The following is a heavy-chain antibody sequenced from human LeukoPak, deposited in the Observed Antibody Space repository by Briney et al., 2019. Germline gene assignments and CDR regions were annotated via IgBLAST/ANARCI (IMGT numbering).Heavy chain of an antibody. CDR2: IIPIFGTA. CDR1: GGTFSSYA. D-gene: IGHD3-22*01. V-gene: IGHV1-69*05. CDR3: AWDSSGYYSSYFDY. Sequence: ASVKVSCKASGGTFSSYAISWVRQAPGQGLEWMGGIIPIFGTANYAQKFQGRVTITTDKSTSTAYMELSSLRSEDTAVYYCAWDSSGYYSSYFDYWGQGTLVTVSS. J-gene: IGHJ4*02.